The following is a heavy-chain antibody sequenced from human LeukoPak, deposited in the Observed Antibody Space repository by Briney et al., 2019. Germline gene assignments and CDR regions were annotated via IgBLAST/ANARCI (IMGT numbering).Heavy chain of an antibody. D-gene: IGHD1-26*01. CDR3: ARLTRGTTETY. CDR1: RFPFCNHW. CDR2: INEDGSAT. V-gene: IGHV3-7*01. J-gene: IGHJ4*02. Sequence: PGGPLTLSCAASRFPFCNHWMTGAGQAPGRGREGVANINEDGSATNYVDAVKGRFTISRDNAKTSLYLQMSSPRAEDTAVYYCARLTRGTTETYWGQGALVTVSS.